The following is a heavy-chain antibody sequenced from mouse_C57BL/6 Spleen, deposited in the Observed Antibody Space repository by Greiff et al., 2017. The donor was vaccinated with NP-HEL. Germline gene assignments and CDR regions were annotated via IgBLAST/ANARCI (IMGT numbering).Heavy chain of an antibody. CDR3: ARDDYPPYYFDY. J-gene: IGHJ2*01. V-gene: IGHV1-59*01. Sequence: QVQLQQPGAELVRPGTSVKLSCKASGYTFTSYWMHWVKQRPGQGLEWIGVIDPSDSYTNYNQKFKGKATLTVDTSSSTAYMQLSSLKSEDSAVYYCARDDYPPYYFDYWGQGTTLTVSS. CDR1: GYTFTSYW. D-gene: IGHD2-4*01. CDR2: IDPSDSYT.